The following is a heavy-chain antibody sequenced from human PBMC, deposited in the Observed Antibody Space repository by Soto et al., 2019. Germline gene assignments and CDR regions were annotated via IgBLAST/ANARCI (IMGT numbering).Heavy chain of an antibody. CDR3: ARELHGGSYGMDV. Sequence: EVQLVESGGGLVQPGGSLRLSCAASGFTFSNYDMHWVRQVTGKGLEWVSGITTAGDTYYPGSVKGRFTISREKAKNSLYLQMVSLSAGDTAVYYCARELHGGSYGMDVWGQVTTVTVSS. V-gene: IGHV3-13*01. CDR2: ITTAGDT. CDR1: GFTFSNYD. J-gene: IGHJ6*02.